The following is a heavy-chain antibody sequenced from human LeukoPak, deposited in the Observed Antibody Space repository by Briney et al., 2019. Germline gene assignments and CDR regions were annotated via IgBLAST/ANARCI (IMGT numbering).Heavy chain of an antibody. CDR2: INPSGGST. J-gene: IGHJ6*03. D-gene: IGHD3-16*01. CDR1: GYTFTSYY. V-gene: IGHV1-46*01. CDR3: ARGGEAALGYYYYMDV. Sequence: ASVKVSCKASGYTFTSYYMHWVRQAPGQGLEWMGIINPSGGSTSYAQKFQGRVTMTRDMSTSTVYMELSSLRSEDTAVYYCARGGEAALGYYYYMDVWGKGTTVTVSS.